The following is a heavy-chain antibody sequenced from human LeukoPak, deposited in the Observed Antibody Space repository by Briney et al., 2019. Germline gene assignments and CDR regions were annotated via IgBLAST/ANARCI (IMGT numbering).Heavy chain of an antibody. CDR1: GFTFSSYG. V-gene: IGHV3-33*01. CDR2: IWYDGSNK. D-gene: IGHD6-19*01. CDR3: ARGFLRYSSGWYTLSFFDY. J-gene: IGHJ4*02. Sequence: PGGSLRLSCAASGFTFSSYGMPWVRQAPGKGLEWVAVIWYDGSNKYYADSVKGRFTISRDNSKNTLYLQMNSLRAEDTAVYYCARGFLRYSSGWYTLSFFDYWGQGTLVTVSS.